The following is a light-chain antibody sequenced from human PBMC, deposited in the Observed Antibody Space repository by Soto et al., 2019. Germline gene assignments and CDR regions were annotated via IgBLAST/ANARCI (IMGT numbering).Light chain of an antibody. Sequence: QSVLTQTPSVSGAPGQRVTISCTGRSSNIGAGYDVHWYQHLPGTAPKLLIYGTTNRPSGVPDRFSGSKSGISASLAITGLQAEDEADYYCSSFTNSLTLVFGGGTKLTVL. J-gene: IGLJ3*02. CDR2: GTT. V-gene: IGLV1-40*01. CDR3: SSFTNSLTLV. CDR1: SSNIGAGYD.